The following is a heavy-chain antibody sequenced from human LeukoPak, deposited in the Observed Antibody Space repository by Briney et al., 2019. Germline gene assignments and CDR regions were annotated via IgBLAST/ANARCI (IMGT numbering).Heavy chain of an antibody. CDR3: AKEFGDFWSGYQGAFNS. Sequence: PGGPLRLSCAASGFTFSNYAFSWVRQAPGKGLEWVSGFGGGYSDTNYADSVKGRFTISRDNSRNTLYLQMNSLRAEDTAVYYCAKEFGDFWSGYQGAFNSWGQGTLVTVSS. CDR1: GFTFSNYA. V-gene: IGHV3-23*01. D-gene: IGHD3-3*01. J-gene: IGHJ4*02. CDR2: FGGGYSDT.